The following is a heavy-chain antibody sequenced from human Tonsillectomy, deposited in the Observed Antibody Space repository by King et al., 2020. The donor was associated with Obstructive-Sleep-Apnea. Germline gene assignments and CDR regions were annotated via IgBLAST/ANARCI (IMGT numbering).Heavy chain of an antibody. Sequence: QLVQSGGGLVQPGGSLRLSCAASGFTFSNYWMTWGRQAPGKGLEWVANIKQDGSEKYYVDSVKGRFTFSRDNAKNSLYLQMNSLRAEDTAVYYCAKDKGGSLDYWGQGTLAT. V-gene: IGHV3-7*01. CDR2: IKQDGSEK. CDR3: AKDKGGSLDY. CDR1: GFTFSNYW. J-gene: IGHJ4*02. D-gene: IGHD3-16*01.